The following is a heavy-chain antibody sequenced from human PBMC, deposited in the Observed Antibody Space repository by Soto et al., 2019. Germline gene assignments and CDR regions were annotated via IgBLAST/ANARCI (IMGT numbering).Heavy chain of an antibody. J-gene: IGHJ5*02. Sequence: PSETLSLTCTVSGGSISSSSYYWGWIRQPPGKGLEWIGSIYYSGSTYYNPSLKSRVTISVGTSKNQFSLKLSSVTAADTAVYYCARSASYGDWSWFDPWGQGTLVTVSS. CDR2: IYYSGST. CDR3: ARSASYGDWSWFDP. CDR1: GGSISSSSYY. V-gene: IGHV4-39*01. D-gene: IGHD4-17*01.